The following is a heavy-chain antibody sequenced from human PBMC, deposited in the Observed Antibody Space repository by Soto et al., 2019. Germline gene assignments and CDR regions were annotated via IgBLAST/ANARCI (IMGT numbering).Heavy chain of an antibody. CDR3: ARGPQVVRFDY. V-gene: IGHV1-46*01. J-gene: IGHJ4*02. CDR1: GYTFTSYY. D-gene: IGHD6-13*01. Sequence: QVQLVQSGAEVKKPGASVKVSCKASGYTFTSYYMHWVRQAPGQGLEWMGIINPSGGSTSYAQKFQGXDTXTXATSTSTGYMELSSLRSEDTAVYYCARGPQVVRFDYWGQGTLVTVSS. CDR2: INPSGGST.